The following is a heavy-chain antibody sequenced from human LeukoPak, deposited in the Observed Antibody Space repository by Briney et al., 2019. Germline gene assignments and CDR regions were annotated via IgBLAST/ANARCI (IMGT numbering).Heavy chain of an antibody. CDR1: GGSFSGYY. V-gene: IGHV4-34*01. J-gene: IGHJ1*01. CDR2: INHSGST. Sequence: SETLSLTCAVYGGSFSGYYWSWIRQPPGKGLEWIGEINHSGSTDYNPSLKSRVTISVDTSKNQFSLKLSSVTAADTAVYYCARALLYYYDSSGRSEYFQHWGQGTLVTVSS. CDR3: ARALLYYYDSSGRSEYFQH. D-gene: IGHD3-22*01.